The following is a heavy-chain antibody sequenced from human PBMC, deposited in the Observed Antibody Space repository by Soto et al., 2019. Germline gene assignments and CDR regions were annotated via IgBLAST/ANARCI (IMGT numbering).Heavy chain of an antibody. CDR2: IYWDDDK. Sequence: QITLKESGPTLVKPTQTLTLTCTFSGFSLSTSGVGVGWIRQPPGKALEWLALIYWDDDKRYSPSLKSRLTITKDTSKNQVVHTRTNRDPVDTATYYCAHTHSSSSWFGYFDLWGRGTLVTVAS. V-gene: IGHV2-5*02. J-gene: IGHJ2*01. CDR1: GFSLSTSGVG. D-gene: IGHD6-6*01. CDR3: AHTHSSSSWFGYFDL.